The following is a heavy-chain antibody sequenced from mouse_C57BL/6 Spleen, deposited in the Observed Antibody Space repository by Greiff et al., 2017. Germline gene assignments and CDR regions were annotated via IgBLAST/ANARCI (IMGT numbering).Heavy chain of an antibody. CDR3: ACSNIYYGNYYFDY. CDR1: GYTFTSYW. CDR2: IDPSDSET. V-gene: IGHV1-52*01. Sequence: QVHVKQSGAELVRPGSSVKLSCKASGYTFTSYWMHWVKQRPIQGLEWIGNIDPSDSETHYNQKFKDKATLTVDKSSSTAYMQLSSLTSEDSAVYYCACSNIYYGNYYFDYWGQGTTLTVSS. J-gene: IGHJ2*01. D-gene: IGHD2-1*01.